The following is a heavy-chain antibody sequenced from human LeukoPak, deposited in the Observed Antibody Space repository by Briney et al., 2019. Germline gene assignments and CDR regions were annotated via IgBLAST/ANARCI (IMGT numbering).Heavy chain of an antibody. D-gene: IGHD1-14*01. Sequence: NPGGSLRLSCAASGFTFSRYSINWVRQAPGRGLEWVSCIGNSSYIYYADSVKGRFTISRDNSKNTLYLQMNSLRAEDTAVNHCAKAWGEANRNALNIWGQGTMVTVSS. V-gene: IGHV3-21*04. J-gene: IGHJ3*02. CDR2: IGNSSYI. CDR3: AKAWGEANRNALNI. CDR1: GFTFSRYS.